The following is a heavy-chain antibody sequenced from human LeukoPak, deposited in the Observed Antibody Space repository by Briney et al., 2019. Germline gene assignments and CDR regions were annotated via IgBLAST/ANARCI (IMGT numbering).Heavy chain of an antibody. CDR2: INPNSGGT. CDR3: AREAMLPSGVNYYYGMDV. V-gene: IGHV1-2*04. J-gene: IGHJ6*02. Sequence: GASVKVSCKASGYSFTNYYIHCVRQAPGQGLEWMGWINPNSGGTNYAQKFQGWVPMTRDTSISTAYMEPSRLRSDDTAVYYCAREAMLPSGVNYYYGMDVWGQGTTVTVSS. CDR1: GYSFTNYY. D-gene: IGHD2-2*01.